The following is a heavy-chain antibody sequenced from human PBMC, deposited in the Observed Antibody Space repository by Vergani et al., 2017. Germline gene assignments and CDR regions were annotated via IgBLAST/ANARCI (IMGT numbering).Heavy chain of an antibody. Sequence: QVQLQESGPGLVMPSDTLSLTCTVSGDSVISTDYHWGWIRQPPGKGLEWIGSMDYSGSTSYNPSLESRISISFETPKNQFSLRLTSVTAADTAVYYCARDPLYSTTWPFLLLDMDVWGQGTTVTVSS. CDR1: GDSVISTDYH. D-gene: IGHD6-13*01. J-gene: IGHJ6*02. CDR3: ARDPLYSTTWPFLLLDMDV. V-gene: IGHV4-39*02. CDR2: MDYSGST.